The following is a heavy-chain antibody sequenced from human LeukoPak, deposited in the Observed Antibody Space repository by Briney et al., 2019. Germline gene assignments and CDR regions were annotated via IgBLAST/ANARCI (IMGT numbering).Heavy chain of an antibody. CDR2: ISAYNGNT. CDR1: GYTFTNYG. Sequence: ASVKVSCKASGYTFTNYGISWVRQAPGQGLERMGWISAYNGNTKYAQKLQGGVTMATDTSTSTAYMELRGLRSDDTAVYYCAREMGYYDSSAHYYYAMDVWGQGTTVTVSS. J-gene: IGHJ6*02. D-gene: IGHD3-22*01. V-gene: IGHV1-18*01. CDR3: AREMGYYDSSAHYYYAMDV.